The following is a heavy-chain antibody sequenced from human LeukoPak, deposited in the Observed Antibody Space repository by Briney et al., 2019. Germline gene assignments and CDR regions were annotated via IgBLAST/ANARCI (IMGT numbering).Heavy chain of an antibody. CDR3: ARDDYYGSGSYNYYGMDV. CDR1: GFTFNKYP. D-gene: IGHD3-10*01. J-gene: IGHJ6*02. Sequence: GGSLRLSCAVSGFTFNKYPMNWVRQAPGKGLEWISTLSYSGATHYADSVKGRFTISRDNSKNTLYLQMNSLRAEDTAVYYCARDDYYGSGSYNYYGMDVWGQGTTVTVSS. V-gene: IGHV3-23*01. CDR2: LSYSGAT.